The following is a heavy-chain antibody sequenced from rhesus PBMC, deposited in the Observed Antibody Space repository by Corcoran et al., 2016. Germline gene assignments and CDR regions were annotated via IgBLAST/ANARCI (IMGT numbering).Heavy chain of an antibody. D-gene: IGHD6-13*01. V-gene: IGHV4-127*01. CDR3: ARGARGSWSVGEYLDF. J-gene: IGHJ1*01. CDR2: IYSGSCST. CDR1: GYSLSVGHG. Sequence: QVQLQESGLGLVKPSETLSLTCAVSGYSLSVGHGWGWIRPPPGQGLDWIGQIYSGSCSTYYNPSLKSRVTVSKDTSKNQFSMKVRSVTAADTAVYYCARGARGSWSVGEYLDFWGQGALVTVSS.